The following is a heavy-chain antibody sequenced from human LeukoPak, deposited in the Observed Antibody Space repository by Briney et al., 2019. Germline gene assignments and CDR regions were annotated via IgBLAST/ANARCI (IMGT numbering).Heavy chain of an antibody. CDR2: IYHSGST. D-gene: IGHD3-10*01. J-gene: IGHJ4*02. CDR1: GGSISSGGYY. CDR3: ARGNHHYYGSGANGD. V-gene: IGHV4-30-2*01. Sequence: PSETLSLTCTVSGGSISSGGYYWSWIRQPPGKGLEWIGYIYHSGSTYYNPSLKSRVTISVDRSKNQFSLKLSSVTAADTAVYYCARGNHHYYGSGANGDWGQGTLVTVSS.